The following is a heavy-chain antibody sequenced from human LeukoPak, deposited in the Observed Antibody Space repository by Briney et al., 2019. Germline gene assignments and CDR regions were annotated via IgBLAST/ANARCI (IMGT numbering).Heavy chain of an antibody. D-gene: IGHD2-8*02. CDR1: GFTFSSYA. CDR3: GSELYGCPLMGV. Sequence: PGGSLRLSCAASGFTFSSYAMHWVRQAPGKGLEWVAVISYDGSNKYYADSVKGRFTISRDNSKNTLYLQMNSLRAGVTAVYYCGSELYGCPLMGVWGKGTTVT. CDR2: ISYDGSNK. V-gene: IGHV3-30*01. J-gene: IGHJ6*03.